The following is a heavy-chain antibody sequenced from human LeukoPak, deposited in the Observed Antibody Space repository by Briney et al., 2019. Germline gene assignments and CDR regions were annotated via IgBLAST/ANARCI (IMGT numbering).Heavy chain of an antibody. D-gene: IGHD6-19*01. J-gene: IGHJ4*02. CDR3: TRGSSGRRDN. V-gene: IGHV1-8*01. CDR1: GYTFTACD. Sequence: ASVKVSCKASGYTFTACDINWVPQATGQGLEWRGWMNPNSGNTGYGQSFQGRITMTRDISIGTADMELSNLTSEDTAIYYCTRGSSGRRDNWGQGTLVTVSA. CDR2: MNPNSGNT.